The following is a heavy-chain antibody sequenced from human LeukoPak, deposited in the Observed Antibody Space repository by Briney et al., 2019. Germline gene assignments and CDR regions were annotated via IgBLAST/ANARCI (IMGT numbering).Heavy chain of an antibody. V-gene: IGHV4-39*02. J-gene: IGHJ2*01. D-gene: IGHD3-3*01. CDR1: GDSISRSDSY. Sequence: SETLSLTCSVSGDSISRSDSYWDWIRQPPGKGLEWIGTIYYSGRTYYSPSLNSRVTMSVDTSKNQFSLKLSSVTAADTAVYYCARDTAYTIFGVVIDYWYFDLWGRGTLVTVSS. CDR2: IYYSGRT. CDR3: ARDTAYTIFGVVIDYWYFDL.